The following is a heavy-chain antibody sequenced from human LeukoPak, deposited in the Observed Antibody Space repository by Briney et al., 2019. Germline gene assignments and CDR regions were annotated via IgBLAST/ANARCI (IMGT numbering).Heavy chain of an antibody. Sequence: GGSLRLSCAASGFTFSNHWMHWVRQAPGKGLVWVSRINTDGSRTSYADSVKGRFTISRDNARNTLYLQVNSLRAEDAAAYYCARGYGYTYGGGWFDTWGQGTLVTVSS. CDR1: GFTFSNHW. D-gene: IGHD5-18*01. V-gene: IGHV3-74*01. CDR2: INTDGSRT. CDR3: ARGYGYTYGGGWFDT. J-gene: IGHJ5*02.